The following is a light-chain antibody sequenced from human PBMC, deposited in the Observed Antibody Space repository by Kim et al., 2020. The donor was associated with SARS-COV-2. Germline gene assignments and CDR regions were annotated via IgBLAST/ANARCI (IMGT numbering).Light chain of an antibody. CDR3: NSRDSSGNRWV. CDR2: GKN. J-gene: IGLJ3*02. CDR1: SLRSYY. Sequence: SSELTQDPAVSVALGQTVRITCQGDSLRSYYASWYQQKPGQAHVLVIYGKNNRPSGIPDRFSGSSSGNTASLTITGAQAEDVADYYCNSRDSSGNRWVFG. V-gene: IGLV3-19*01.